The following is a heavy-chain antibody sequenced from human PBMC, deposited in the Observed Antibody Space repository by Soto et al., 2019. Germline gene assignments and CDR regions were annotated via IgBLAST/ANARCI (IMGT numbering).Heavy chain of an antibody. CDR3: ARGWYSSSWYLCYYYGMDV. J-gene: IGHJ6*02. CDR1: GYTFTSYD. D-gene: IGHD6-13*01. Sequence: GASVKVSCKASGYTFTSYDINWVRQATGQGLEWMGWMNPNSGNTGYAQKFQGRVTMTRNTSISTAYMELSSLRSEDTAVYYCARGWYSSSWYLCYYYGMDVWGQGTTVTVSS. V-gene: IGHV1-8*01. CDR2: MNPNSGNT.